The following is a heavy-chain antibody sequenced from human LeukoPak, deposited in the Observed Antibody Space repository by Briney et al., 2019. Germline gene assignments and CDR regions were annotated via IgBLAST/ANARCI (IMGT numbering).Heavy chain of an antibody. CDR2: IRQDGGEK. V-gene: IGHV3-7*01. CDR3: AREWSYDSSGYYPFY. CDR1: GFTFSSYA. J-gene: IGHJ4*02. Sequence: GGSLRLSCAASGFTFSSYAMHWVRQAPGKGLEWVANIRQDGGEKYYVDSVKGRFTISRDNAKNSLYAQMNSLRAEDTAVYYCAREWSYDSSGYYPFYWGQGTLVTVSS. D-gene: IGHD3-22*01.